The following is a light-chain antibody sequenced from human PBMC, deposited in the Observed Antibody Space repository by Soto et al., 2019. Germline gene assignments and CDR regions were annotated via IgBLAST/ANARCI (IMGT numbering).Light chain of an antibody. J-gene: IGLJ1*01. V-gene: IGLV2-23*02. CDR2: EVT. CDR1: SSDVGSYNL. Sequence: QSVLTQPASVSGSPGQSITISCTGTSSDVGSYNLVSWYQQHPGKAPKLMIYEVTRRPSGVSNRFSGSKSDNTASLTISGLQAENKAEYYCCSFAGSSYVFGTGTTVTV. CDR3: CSFAGSSYV.